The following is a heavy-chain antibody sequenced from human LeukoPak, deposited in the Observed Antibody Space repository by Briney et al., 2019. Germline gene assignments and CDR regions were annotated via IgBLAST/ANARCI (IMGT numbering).Heavy chain of an antibody. CDR3: AIPRRDPALDRNYFDY. Sequence: GESLKISCKGSGYSFSTYWIAWMRQMPGKGLEWMGIIYPGGSDTKYSPSFQGQVTISADKSITTAFLQWSSLKASDTAIYYCAIPRRDPALDRNYFDYWGQGTLVTVSS. J-gene: IGHJ4*02. CDR2: IYPGGSDT. CDR1: GYSFSTYW. V-gene: IGHV5-51*01. D-gene: IGHD1-14*01.